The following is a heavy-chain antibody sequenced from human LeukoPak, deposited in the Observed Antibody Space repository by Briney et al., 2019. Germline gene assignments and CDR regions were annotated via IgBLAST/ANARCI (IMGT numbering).Heavy chain of an antibody. D-gene: IGHD6-13*01. V-gene: IGHV1-2*06. CDR1: GYTFTGYY. J-gene: IGHJ4*02. CDR3: ARVGSSSWYSFDY. Sequence: ASVKVSCKASGYTFTGYYMHWVRQAPGQGLEWMGRIDPNSGGTNYVQKFQGRVTMTRDTSISTAYMALSRLRSDDTAVYYCARVGSSSWYSFDYWGQGTLVTVSS. CDR2: IDPNSGGT.